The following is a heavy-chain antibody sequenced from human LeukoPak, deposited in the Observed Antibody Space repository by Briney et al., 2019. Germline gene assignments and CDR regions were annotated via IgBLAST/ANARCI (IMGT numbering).Heavy chain of an antibody. D-gene: IGHD3-3*01. CDR2: ISAYNGNT. CDR3: ARVNYDFWSVLYYFDY. V-gene: IGHV1-18*01. Sequence: GASVKVSCKASGYTFTSYGIRWVRQAPGQGLKWMGWISAYNGNTNYAQKLQGRVTMTTDTSTSTAYMELRSLRSDDTAVYYCARVNYDFWSVLYYFDYWGQGTLVTVSS. CDR1: GYTFTSYG. J-gene: IGHJ4*02.